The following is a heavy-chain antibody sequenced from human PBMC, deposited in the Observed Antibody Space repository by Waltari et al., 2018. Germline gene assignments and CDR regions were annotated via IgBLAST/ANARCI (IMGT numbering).Heavy chain of an antibody. CDR1: GGSFSGYY. CDR2: INHSGST. D-gene: IGHD6-6*01. Sequence: QVQLQQWGAGLLKPSETLSLTCAVYGGSFSGYYWSWIRQPPGKGLEWSGEINHSGSTNYNPSLKSRVTISVDTSKNQFSLKLSSVTAADTAGYYCARSSRLAASDYWGQGTLVTVSS. V-gene: IGHV4-34*01. CDR3: ARSSRLAASDY. J-gene: IGHJ4*02.